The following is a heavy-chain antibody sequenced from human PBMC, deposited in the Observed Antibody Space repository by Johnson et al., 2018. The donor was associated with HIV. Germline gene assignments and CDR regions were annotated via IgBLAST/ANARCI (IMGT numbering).Heavy chain of an antibody. J-gene: IGHJ3*02. D-gene: IGHD6-13*01. CDR3: ARAIGYSSSWYLGSGWYPDAFDI. CDR1: GFTFSSYA. V-gene: IGHV3-23*04. CDR2: ISGSGGST. Sequence: VQLVESGGGLVQPGGSLRLSCAASGFTFSSYAMSWVRQAPGKGLEWVSAISGSGGSTYYADSVKGRFTISSDNSTNTLYLQMNSLRAEDTAVYYCARAIGYSSSWYLGSGWYPDAFDIWGQGTMVTVSS.